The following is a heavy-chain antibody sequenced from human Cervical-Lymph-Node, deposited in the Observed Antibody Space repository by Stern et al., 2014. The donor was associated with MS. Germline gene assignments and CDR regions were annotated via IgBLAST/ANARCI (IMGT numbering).Heavy chain of an antibody. V-gene: IGHV3-11*01. CDR2: ITNSGTNV. D-gene: IGHD4-17*01. J-gene: IGHJ4*02. Sequence: VQLEESGGGLVKPGGSLRLSCAASGLIFSDSYMAWIRQAPGKGLEWLSYITNSGTNVEYADSVKGRFTISRDNAKNSLYLQMNSLRAEDTAVYYCARDREGDYWSFENWGQGTLVTVSS. CDR1: GLIFSDSY. CDR3: ARDREGDYWSFEN.